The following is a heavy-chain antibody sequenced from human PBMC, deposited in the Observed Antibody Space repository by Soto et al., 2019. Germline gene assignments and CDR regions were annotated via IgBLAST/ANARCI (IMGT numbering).Heavy chain of an antibody. CDR3: ARDHHDFWSGYWHSYYYYGMDV. CDR2: ISYDGSNK. V-gene: IGHV3-30-3*01. D-gene: IGHD3-3*01. Sequence: GGSLRLSCAASGLTFSSYAMHWVRQAPGKGLEWVAVISYDGSNKYYADSVKGRFTISRDNSKNTLYLQMNSLRAEDTAVYYCARDHHDFWSGYWHSYYYYGMDVWGQGTTVTVSS. J-gene: IGHJ6*02. CDR1: GLTFSSYA.